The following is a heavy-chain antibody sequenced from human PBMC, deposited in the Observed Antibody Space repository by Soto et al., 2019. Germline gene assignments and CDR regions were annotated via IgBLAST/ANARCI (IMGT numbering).Heavy chain of an antibody. CDR3: AKERVRFLDA. V-gene: IGHV3-9*01. CDR2: ITWNSVST. D-gene: IGHD3-3*01. CDR1: GFSFDDFA. Sequence: QLVESGGGLVQPGGSLRLSCVASGFSFDDFAMHWVRQAPGKGLEWISGITWNSVSTDYANSVKGRFTVSRDNPKNSLYLQMSSLTTEDTALYFCAKERVRFLDAWGQGTLVTVSS. J-gene: IGHJ5*02.